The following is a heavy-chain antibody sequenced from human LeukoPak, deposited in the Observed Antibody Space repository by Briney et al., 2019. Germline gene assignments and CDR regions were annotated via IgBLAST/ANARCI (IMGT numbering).Heavy chain of an antibody. V-gene: IGHV4-30-2*01. J-gene: IGHJ4*02. CDR2: IYHSGST. CDR3: AGPQLLYNY. D-gene: IGHD2-2*02. CDR1: GGSISSGGYY. Sequence: PSQTLSLTCTVSGGSISSGGYYWSWIRQPPGKGLEWIGYIYHSGSTYYNPSLKSRVTISVDRSKNQFSLKLSSVTAADTAAYYCAGPQLLYNYWGQGTLVTVSS.